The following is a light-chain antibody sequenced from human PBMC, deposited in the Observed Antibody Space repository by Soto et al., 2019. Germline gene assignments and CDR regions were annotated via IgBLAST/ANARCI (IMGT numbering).Light chain of an antibody. Sequence: EIVLTQSPGTLSLSPGERATLSCRASQSISSIYLALYQQKPGQAPRLLIYGASSRATGIPDRFSGSGSGTDFTLTISRLEPEDFAVYYCQQYGNSRTFGQGTKVEIK. V-gene: IGKV3-20*01. CDR3: QQYGNSRT. CDR1: QSISSIY. CDR2: GAS. J-gene: IGKJ1*01.